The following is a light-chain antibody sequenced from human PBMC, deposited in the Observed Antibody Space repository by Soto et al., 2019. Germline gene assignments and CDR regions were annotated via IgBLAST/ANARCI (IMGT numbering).Light chain of an antibody. CDR1: ETVNNNF. Sequence: DIVLTQSPGTLSLSPGERATLSCRASETVNNNFLGWYQQKPGQAPRLLIFAASRRATGIPDRFSGSGSGTDFTLTISRLEPEDFGVYYCQQYGSSPPYTFGHGTKLEIK. CDR2: AAS. V-gene: IGKV3-20*01. CDR3: QQYGSSPPYT. J-gene: IGKJ2*01.